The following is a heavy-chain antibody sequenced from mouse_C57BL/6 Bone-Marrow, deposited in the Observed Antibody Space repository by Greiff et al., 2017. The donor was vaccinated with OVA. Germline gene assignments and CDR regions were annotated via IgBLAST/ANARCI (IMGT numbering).Heavy chain of an antibody. D-gene: IGHD1-1*01. J-gene: IGHJ2*01. CDR1: GYTFTGYW. CDR3: ARDGSSYRGYYFDY. Sequence: LVEPGASVKLSCKATGYTFTGYWIEWVKQRPGHGLEWIGEILPGSGSTNYNEKFKGKATFTADTSSNTAYMQLSSLTTEDSAIYYCARDGSSYRGYYFDYWGQGTTLTVSS. V-gene: IGHV1-9*01. CDR2: ILPGSGST.